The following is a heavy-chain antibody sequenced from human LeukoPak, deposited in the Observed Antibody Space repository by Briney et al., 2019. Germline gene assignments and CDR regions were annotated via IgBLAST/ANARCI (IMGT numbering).Heavy chain of an antibody. CDR3: TRDSQDSYVYYMVV. V-gene: IGHV3-7*01. J-gene: IGHJ6*03. CDR2: INQDGSVK. Sequence: GGSLRLSCAVSGFTFSRYWMSWVRQAPGKGPEWVANINQDGSVKYYVDSVKDRFTISRDSATNSLYLHMNSLRAEDTAMYYCTRDSQDSYVYYMVVWGKGTTVTVSS. CDR1: GFTFSRYW. D-gene: IGHD3-10*02.